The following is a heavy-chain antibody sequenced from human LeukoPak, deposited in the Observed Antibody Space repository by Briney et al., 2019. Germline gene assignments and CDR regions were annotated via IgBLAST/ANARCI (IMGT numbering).Heavy chain of an antibody. Sequence: SSGTLSLTCTVSGGSISRYYWSWIRQPPGKGLEWIGYIYSSGSTDYNPSLKSRVTISVDTSKNQFSLKLTSVTAADTAVFYCARQGSSGYNIGDAFDIWGQGTVVTVSS. CDR1: GGSISRYY. J-gene: IGHJ3*02. D-gene: IGHD3-22*01. V-gene: IGHV4-59*08. CDR3: ARQGSSGYNIGDAFDI. CDR2: IYSSGST.